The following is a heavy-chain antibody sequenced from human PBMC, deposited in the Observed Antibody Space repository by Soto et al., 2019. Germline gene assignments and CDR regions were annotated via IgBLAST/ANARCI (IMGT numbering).Heavy chain of an antibody. Sequence: PSETLSLTCTVSGDSISSYYWNWIRQPPGKGLEWIGYIYYSGSTNYNPSLKSRVTISVDTSKNQFSLKLSSVTAADTAVHYCARRYASCFDYWAQGTLVTVSS. CDR1: GDSISSYY. CDR2: IYYSGST. J-gene: IGHJ4*02. CDR3: ARRYASCFDY. D-gene: IGHD2-2*01. V-gene: IGHV4-59*08.